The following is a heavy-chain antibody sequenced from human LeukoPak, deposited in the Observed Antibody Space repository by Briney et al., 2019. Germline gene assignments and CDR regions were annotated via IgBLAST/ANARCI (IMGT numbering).Heavy chain of an antibody. CDR3: ASVPSMIDDYGDYVGANWFDP. V-gene: IGHV1-8*01. J-gene: IGHJ5*02. CDR1: GYTFTSYD. D-gene: IGHD4-17*01. Sequence: ASVKVSCKASGYTFTSYDINWVRQATGQGLEWMGWMNPNSGNTGYAQKFQGRVTMTRNTSISTAYMELSSLRSEDTAVYYCASVPSMIDDYGDYVGANWFDPWGQGTLVTVSS. CDR2: MNPNSGNT.